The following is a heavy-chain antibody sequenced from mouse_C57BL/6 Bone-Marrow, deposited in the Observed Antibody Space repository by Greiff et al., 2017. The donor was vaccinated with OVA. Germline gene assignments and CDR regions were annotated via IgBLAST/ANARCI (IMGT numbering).Heavy chain of an antibody. CDR1: GYTFTDYY. V-gene: IGHV1-26*01. J-gene: IGHJ2*01. CDR3: ARILYGNSY. D-gene: IGHD2-1*01. Sequence: EVKLQQSGPELVKPGASVKISCKASGYTFTDYYMNWVKQSHGKSLEWIGDINPNNGGTSYNQKFKGKATLTVDKSSSTAYMELRSLTSEDSAVYYCARILYGNSYWGQGTTLTVSS. CDR2: INPNNGGT.